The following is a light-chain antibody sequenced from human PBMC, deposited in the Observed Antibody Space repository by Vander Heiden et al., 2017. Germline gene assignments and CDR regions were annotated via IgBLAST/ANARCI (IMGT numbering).Light chain of an antibody. CDR1: QSVSSY. J-gene: IGKJ4*01. CDR3: QQRSNGHQGSIT. V-gene: IGKV3-11*01. Sequence: EIVLTQSPATLSLSPGERATLSCRASQSVSSYLAWYQQKPGQAPRLLIYDASNRATGSPDRFSGSGYGKDFTLTISSLEPEECAVYYCQQRSNGHQGSITFGGGTKVEIK. CDR2: DAS.